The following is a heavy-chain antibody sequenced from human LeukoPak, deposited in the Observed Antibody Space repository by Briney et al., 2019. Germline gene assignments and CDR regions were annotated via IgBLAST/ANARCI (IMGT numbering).Heavy chain of an antibody. CDR3: ARGGAFSTP. Sequence: PSETLSLTCTVSGYSISSGYYWGWIRQPPGKGLEWIGSIYHSGSTYYNPSLKSRVTISVDTSKNQFSLKLSSVTAADTAVYYCARGGAFSTPWGQGTLVTVSS. J-gene: IGHJ5*02. CDR2: IYHSGST. D-gene: IGHD3-3*02. V-gene: IGHV4-38-2*02. CDR1: GYSISSGYY.